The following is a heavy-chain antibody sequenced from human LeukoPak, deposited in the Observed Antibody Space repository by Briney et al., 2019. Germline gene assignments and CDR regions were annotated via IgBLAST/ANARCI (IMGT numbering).Heavy chain of an antibody. CDR3: ARDRDDFWSGYSYGMDV. J-gene: IGHJ6*02. V-gene: IGHV3-53*01. Sequence: PGGSLRLSCAASGFTFSSNYMSWVRQAPGKGLEWVSVIYSGGSTYYADSVKGRFTISRDNSKNTLYLQMNSLRAEDTAVYYCARDRDDFWSGYSYGMDVWGQGTTVTVSS. D-gene: IGHD3-3*01. CDR2: IYSGGST. CDR1: GFTFSSNY.